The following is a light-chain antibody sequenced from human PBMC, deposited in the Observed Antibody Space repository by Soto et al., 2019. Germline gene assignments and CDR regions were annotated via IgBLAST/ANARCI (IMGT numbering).Light chain of an antibody. CDR1: QSVGSD. Sequence: EIVLTQSPATLSLSPGERATLSCGASQSVGSDLAWYQQKPGQAPRLLIYGASTRATGIPARFSGSASGTEFTLTITGLQSEDFAVYYCQQYKNWPPISFGQGTRLEI. V-gene: IGKV3-15*01. CDR3: QQYKNWPPIS. J-gene: IGKJ5*01. CDR2: GAS.